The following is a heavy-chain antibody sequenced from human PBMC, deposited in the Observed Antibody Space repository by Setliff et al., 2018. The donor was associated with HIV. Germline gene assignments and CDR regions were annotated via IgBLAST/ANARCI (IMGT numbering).Heavy chain of an antibody. V-gene: IGHV1-46*01. J-gene: IGHJ3*02. CDR1: GYTFTSYY. D-gene: IGHD3-10*01. CDR3: AREKAWWFGELLSDDAFDI. Sequence: ASVKVSCKASGYTFTSYYMHWVRQAPGQGLEWMGIINPSGGSTSYAQKFHGRVTMTRDTSTSTVYMELSSLRSEDTAVYYCAREKAWWFGELLSDDAFDIWGKGTTVTVSS. CDR2: INPSGGST.